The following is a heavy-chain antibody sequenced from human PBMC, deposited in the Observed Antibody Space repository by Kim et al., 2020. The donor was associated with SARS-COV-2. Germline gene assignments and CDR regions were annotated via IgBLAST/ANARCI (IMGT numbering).Heavy chain of an antibody. V-gene: IGHV3-64D*06. D-gene: IGHD6-6*01. Sequence: ADSVKGRFTISRDNSKNTLYLQMSSLRAEDTAVYYCVKSGSVGIHSSSNYWGQGTLVTVSS. CDR3: VKSGSVGIHSSSNY. J-gene: IGHJ4*02.